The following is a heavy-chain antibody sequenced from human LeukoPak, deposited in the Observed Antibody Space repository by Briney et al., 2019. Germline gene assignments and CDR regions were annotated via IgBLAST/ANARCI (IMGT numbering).Heavy chain of an antibody. Sequence: GGSLRLSCAVSGFTFSSYSMNWVRQAPGKGLEWVSSISSSGSYISYADSVKGRFTISRDNAKNSLYLQMNSLRAEDTAVYYCARDIGEWFGERWAFDDYWGQGTLVTVSS. CDR1: GFTFSSYS. CDR2: ISSSGSYI. J-gene: IGHJ4*02. D-gene: IGHD3-10*01. CDR3: ARDIGEWFGERWAFDDY. V-gene: IGHV3-21*01.